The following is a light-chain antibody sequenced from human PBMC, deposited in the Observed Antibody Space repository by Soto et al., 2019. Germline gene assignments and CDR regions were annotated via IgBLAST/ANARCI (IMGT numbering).Light chain of an antibody. CDR1: QSVSSN. Sequence: EIVMTQSPATLSVSPGERATLSCRASQSVSSNLAWYQQKPGQAPRLLIYGASTRATGIPARFSGSGSGTEFTLTISSLQSEAFAVYYCQQYNNWPPWTFCQGTKVEIK. CDR3: QQYNNWPPWT. V-gene: IGKV3-15*01. CDR2: GAS. J-gene: IGKJ1*01.